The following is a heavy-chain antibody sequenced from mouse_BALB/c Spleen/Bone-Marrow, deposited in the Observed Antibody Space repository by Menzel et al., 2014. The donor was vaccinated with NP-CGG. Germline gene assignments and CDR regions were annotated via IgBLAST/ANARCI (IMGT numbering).Heavy chain of an antibody. J-gene: IGHJ3*01. Sequence: VQLVESGPGLVAPSQSLSITCTVSGFSLTSYGVSWVRQPPGKGLEWLGVWGDGSTNYHSALISRLSISKDNSKSQVFLKLSSLQTDDTATYYCRGGPWFAYWGQGTLVTVSA. CDR3: RGGPWFAY. D-gene: IGHD3-3*01. V-gene: IGHV2-3*01. CDR2: WGDGST. CDR1: GFSLTSYG.